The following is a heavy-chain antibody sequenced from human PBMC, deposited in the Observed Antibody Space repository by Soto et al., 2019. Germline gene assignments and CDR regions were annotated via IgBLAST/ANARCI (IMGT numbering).Heavy chain of an antibody. CDR1: GYTFTSYY. CDR2: MNPNSGNT. Sequence: ASGKVSCKASGYTFTSYYINWVRQATGRGLEWMGWMNPNSGNTGYAQKFQGRVTMTRNTSISTAYMELSSLRSEDTAVYYCASPARNYDFWSGYSFDIWGQGTMVTVSS. V-gene: IGHV1-8*01. D-gene: IGHD3-3*01. CDR3: ASPARNYDFWSGYSFDI. J-gene: IGHJ3*02.